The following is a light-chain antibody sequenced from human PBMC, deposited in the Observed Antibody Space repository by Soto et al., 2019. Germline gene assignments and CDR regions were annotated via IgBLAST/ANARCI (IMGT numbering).Light chain of an antibody. CDR2: GAS. J-gene: IGKJ1*01. CDR1: QGVYSS. V-gene: IGKV3-15*01. Sequence: ETVMTQSPATPSVTQGEKATLSCRAGQGVYSSLAWYQQKPGQAPRLLIYGASTRATGIPARFSGSGSGTEFTLTISRLQSEDCAVYYCQQYNNWPPWTFGQGTKVDIK. CDR3: QQYNNWPPWT.